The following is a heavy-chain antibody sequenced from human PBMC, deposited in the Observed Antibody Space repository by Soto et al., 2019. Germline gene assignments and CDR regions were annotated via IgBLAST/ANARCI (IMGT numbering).Heavy chain of an antibody. CDR3: ARDTSDTAMITPIDY. D-gene: IGHD5-18*01. Sequence: QVQLVESGGGVVQPGRSLSLSCAAPGFPFSSYGMHWVRQVPGKGLEWVAVIWYDGGNKYYVDSVKGRFTISRDNSKNTRYLQMNSLRAEDTAVYYCARDTSDTAMITPIDYWGQGTLVTVSS. J-gene: IGHJ4*02. V-gene: IGHV3-33*01. CDR2: IWYDGGNK. CDR1: GFPFSSYG.